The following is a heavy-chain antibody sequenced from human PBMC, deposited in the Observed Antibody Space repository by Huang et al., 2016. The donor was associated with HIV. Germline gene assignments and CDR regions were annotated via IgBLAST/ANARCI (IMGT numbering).Heavy chain of an antibody. CDR2: IKIDGRTT. CDR1: GFKFSHYW. CDR3: ARAGGFEI. J-gene: IGHJ3*02. D-gene: IGHD2-15*01. Sequence: EEHLVESGGGLVQPGGSLRLSCEASGFKFSHYWMQWVRQAPGKGLMGVSRIKIDGRTTDYADAVKGRFTISRDNAKNTLYLQRSSLTAEDTAIYYCARAGGFEIWGQGTVVTVSS. V-gene: IGHV3-74*01.